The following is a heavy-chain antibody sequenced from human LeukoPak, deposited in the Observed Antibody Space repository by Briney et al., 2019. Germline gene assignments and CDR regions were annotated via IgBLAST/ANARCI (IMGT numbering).Heavy chain of an antibody. D-gene: IGHD5-24*01. CDR1: GFTFSSYG. CDR2: ISYDGSNK. CDR3: AKDRYVATIKIPFDY. Sequence: GGSLRLSCAASGFTFSSYGMHWVRQAPGKGLEWVAVISYDGSNKYYADSVKGRFTISRDNSKNTLYLQMNSLRAEDTAVYYCAKDRYVATIKIPFDYWGQGTLVTVSS. V-gene: IGHV3-30*18. J-gene: IGHJ4*02.